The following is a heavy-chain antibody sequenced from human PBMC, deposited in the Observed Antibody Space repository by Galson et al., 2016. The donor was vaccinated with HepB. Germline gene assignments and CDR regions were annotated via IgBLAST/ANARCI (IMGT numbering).Heavy chain of an antibody. V-gene: IGHV4-39*01. CDR1: GGSISSNTHY. J-gene: IGHJ4*02. Sequence: ETLSLTCSVSGGSISSNTHYWGWIRQPPGKGLEWIATIYSSGRTYYNPSLKSRVTISVDTSKNQFSLQLRSLTAADTAVFYCMSRSINYSFWSGSHVPDYWGQGTLVTVSS. CDR2: IYSSGRT. D-gene: IGHD3-3*01. CDR3: MSRSINYSFWSGSHVPDY.